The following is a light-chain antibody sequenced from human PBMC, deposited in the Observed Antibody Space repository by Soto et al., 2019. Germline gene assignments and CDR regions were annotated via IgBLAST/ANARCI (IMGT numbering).Light chain of an antibody. J-gene: IGKJ2*01. V-gene: IGKV3-15*01. CDR1: QSVATN. Sequence: ETVMTHSPATLSVSPGERVTLSCRASQSVATNVAWYQHKPGQPPRLLIYAASTTATAIPARFDGSVSGKEFTLTISSLQSEDFAVYFCQQYNHWPATFGQGTKVEMK. CDR2: AAS. CDR3: QQYNHWPAT.